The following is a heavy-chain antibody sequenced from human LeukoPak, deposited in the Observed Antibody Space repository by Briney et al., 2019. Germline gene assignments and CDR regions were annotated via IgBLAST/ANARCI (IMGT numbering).Heavy chain of an antibody. CDR1: DGSISSGSYY. CDR3: ARGDFGVVKAPYYFDY. J-gene: IGHJ4*02. CDR2: IKTSGST. V-gene: IGHV4-61*02. Sequence: SETLSLTCTVSDGSISSGSYYWSWIRQPAGKGLEWIGLIKTSGSTNYNPSLKSRVTISIDTSKNQFSLKLSSVTAADTAVYYCARGDFGVVKAPYYFDYWGQGTLVTVSS. D-gene: IGHD3-3*01.